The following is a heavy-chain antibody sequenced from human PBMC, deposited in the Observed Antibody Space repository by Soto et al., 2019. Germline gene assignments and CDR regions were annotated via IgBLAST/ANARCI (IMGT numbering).Heavy chain of an antibody. CDR3: ATQMGEGYFDY. D-gene: IGHD3-16*01. CDR2: INAGNGNT. J-gene: IGHJ4*02. CDR1: GYTFTSYA. V-gene: IGHV1-3*01. Sequence: QVQLVQSGAEVKKPGASVKVSCKASGYTFTSYAMHWVRQAPGQRLEWMGWINAGNGNTKYSQKFQGRVTITRDTSASTAYTELSSLRSEDTAVYYCATQMGEGYFDYWGQGTLVTVSS.